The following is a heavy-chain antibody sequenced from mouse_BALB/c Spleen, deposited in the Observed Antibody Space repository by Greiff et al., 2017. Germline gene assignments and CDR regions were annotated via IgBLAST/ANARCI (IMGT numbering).Heavy chain of an antibody. Sequence: EVNVVESGGGLVQPGGSRKLSCAASGFTFSSFGMHWVRQAPEKGLEWVAYISSGSSTIYYADTVKGRFTISRDNPKNTLFLQMTSLRSEDTAMYYCATPYRYDVGYAMDYWGQGTSVTVSA. CDR3: ATPYRYDVGYAMDY. J-gene: IGHJ4*01. V-gene: IGHV5-17*02. D-gene: IGHD2-14*01. CDR1: GFTFSSFG. CDR2: ISSGSSTI.